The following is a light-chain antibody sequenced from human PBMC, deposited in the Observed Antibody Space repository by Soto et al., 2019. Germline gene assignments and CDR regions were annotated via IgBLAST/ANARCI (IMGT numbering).Light chain of an antibody. CDR3: QQYKSFSLT. J-gene: IGKJ4*01. CDR1: QSISSW. V-gene: IGKV1-5*03. CDR2: KTS. Sequence: DIQMTQSPSTLSASVGDRVTITCRASQSISSWLAWYQQKPGKAPKLLIYKTSKLESGVPSRFSGSGSGTECSLTISRLQPDDFATYYCQQYKSFSLTFGGGTRVEVK.